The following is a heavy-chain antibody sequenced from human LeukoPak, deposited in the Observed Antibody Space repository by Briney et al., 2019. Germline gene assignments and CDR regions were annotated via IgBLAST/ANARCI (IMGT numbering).Heavy chain of an antibody. J-gene: IGHJ5*02. D-gene: IGHD3-10*01. V-gene: IGHV1-2*03. CDR3: ARGGSGSYFSWLDP. CDR2: INPNSSGT. Sequence: LGASVKVSCKASGYTFTGYYIHWVRQAPGQGLECMGWINPNSSGTNYAQKFQGRVTMTRDTSISTAYMELSRLRSDDTAVYYCARGGSGSYFSWLDPWGQGTLVTVSS. CDR1: GYTFTGYY.